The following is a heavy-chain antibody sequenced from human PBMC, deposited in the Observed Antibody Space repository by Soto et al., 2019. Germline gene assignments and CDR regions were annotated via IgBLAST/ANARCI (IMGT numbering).Heavy chain of an antibody. CDR1: GYSFAGYW. D-gene: IGHD3-22*01. CDR2: IDPSDSQT. V-gene: IGHV5-10-1*01. Sequence: GESLKISCKGSGYSFAGYWITWVRQKPGKGLEWMGRIDPSDSQTYYSPSFRGHVTISVTKSITAVFLQWSSLRASDTAMYYCARQIYDSDTGPNFQYYFDSWGQGTPVTVSS. CDR3: ARQIYDSDTGPNFQYYFDS. J-gene: IGHJ4*02.